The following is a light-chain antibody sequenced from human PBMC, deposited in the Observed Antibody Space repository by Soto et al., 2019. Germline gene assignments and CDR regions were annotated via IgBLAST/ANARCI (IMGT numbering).Light chain of an antibody. CDR3: QQVNSSPFT. V-gene: IGKV1-9*01. CDR2: AAS. CDR1: QGISRS. Sequence: DIQLTQSPSFLSASVGDRVTIPCRASQGISRSLAWYQQKPGKAPKLLIYAASTLQSGVPSRFSGSGSGTEFTLTINSLQPEDAATYYCQQVNSSPFTFGPGTKVDIK. J-gene: IGKJ3*01.